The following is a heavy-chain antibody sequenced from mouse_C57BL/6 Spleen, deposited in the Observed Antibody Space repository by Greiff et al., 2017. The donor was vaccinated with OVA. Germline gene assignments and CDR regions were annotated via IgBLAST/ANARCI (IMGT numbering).Heavy chain of an antibody. CDR1: GYTFTSYW. CDR3: ARHGSSLGDYWYFDV. J-gene: IGHJ1*03. Sequence: VQLQESGAELVKPGASVKLSCKASGYTFTSYWMQWVKQRPGQGLEWIGEIDPSDSYTNYNQKFKGKATLTVDTSSSTAYMQLSSLTSEDSAVYYCARHGSSLGDYWYFDVWGTGTTVTVSS. D-gene: IGHD1-1*01. CDR2: IDPSDSYT. V-gene: IGHV1-50*01.